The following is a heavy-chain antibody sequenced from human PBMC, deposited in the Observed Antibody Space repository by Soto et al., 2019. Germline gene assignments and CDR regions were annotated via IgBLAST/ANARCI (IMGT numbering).Heavy chain of an antibody. V-gene: IGHV5-51*01. CDR1: GYSFTSYW. J-gene: IGHJ5*02. CDR3: AREVDYDILTGQGGLFDP. Sequence: GESLKISCKGSGYSFTSYWIGWVRQMPGKGLEWMGIIYPGDSDTRYSPSFQGQVTISADKSISTAYLQWSSLKASDTAMYYCAREVDYDILTGQGGLFDPWGQGTLVTVSS. CDR2: IYPGDSDT. D-gene: IGHD3-9*01.